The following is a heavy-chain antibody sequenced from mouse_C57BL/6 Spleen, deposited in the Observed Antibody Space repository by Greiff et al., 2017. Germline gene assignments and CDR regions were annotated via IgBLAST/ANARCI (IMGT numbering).Heavy chain of an antibody. CDR3: ARSDGYYAMDY. CDR1: GYAFSSSC. Sequence: VQLQQSGPELVKPGASVKISCKASGYAFSSSCLNWVKQRPGKGLEWIGRFYPGDGDNNYNGKFKGKATLTADKSSSTAYMQLSSLTSEDSAVYFCARSDGYYAMDYWGQGTSVTVSS. D-gene: IGHD2-3*01. CDR2: FYPGDGDN. V-gene: IGHV1-82*01. J-gene: IGHJ4*01.